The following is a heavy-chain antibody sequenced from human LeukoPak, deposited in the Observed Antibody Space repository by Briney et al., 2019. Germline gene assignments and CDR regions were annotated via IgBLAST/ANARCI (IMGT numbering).Heavy chain of an antibody. CDR3: ARARVVVAATAPKHNWFDP. CDR2: MNPNSGNT. D-gene: IGHD2-15*01. Sequence: ASVKVSCKASGYTFTSYDINRVRQATGQGLEWMGWMNPNSGNTGYAQKFQGRVTMTRNTSISTAYMELSSLRSEDTAVYYCARARVVVAATAPKHNWFDPWGQGTLVTVSS. J-gene: IGHJ5*02. V-gene: IGHV1-8*01. CDR1: GYTFTSYD.